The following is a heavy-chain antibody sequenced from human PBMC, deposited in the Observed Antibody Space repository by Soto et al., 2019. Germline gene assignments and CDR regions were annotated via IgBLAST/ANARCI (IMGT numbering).Heavy chain of an antibody. Sequence: EVQLVESGEGVLRPGGSLRLSCAASGFTFDDYGMSWARQAPGKGLEWVSGVNWNGGSTGYADSVKGRFTISRDNAKNSLYLQMNSLRAEDTAFYYCVRGASLNFDYWGQGTLVTVSS. CDR2: VNWNGGST. CDR1: GFTFDDYG. J-gene: IGHJ4*02. D-gene: IGHD1-26*01. CDR3: VRGASLNFDY. V-gene: IGHV3-20*04.